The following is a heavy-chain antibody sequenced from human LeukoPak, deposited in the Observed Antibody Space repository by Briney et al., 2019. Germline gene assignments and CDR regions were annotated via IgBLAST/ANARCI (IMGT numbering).Heavy chain of an antibody. D-gene: IGHD6-13*01. Sequence: GASVKVSCKASGYTFTSFVINWVRQAPGQGPEWMGWVNTITGNPTYAQGFTGRFVFSLDTSVSTAYLQISSLKAEDTAVYYCARDRAAAGSWVPNYYYYYGMDVWGQGTTVTVSS. CDR1: GYTFTSFV. V-gene: IGHV7-4-1*02. CDR2: VNTITGNP. CDR3: ARDRAAAGSWVPNYYYYYGMDV. J-gene: IGHJ6*02.